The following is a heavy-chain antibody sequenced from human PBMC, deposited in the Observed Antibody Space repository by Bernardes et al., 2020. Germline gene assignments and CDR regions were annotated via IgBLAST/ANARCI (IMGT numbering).Heavy chain of an antibody. J-gene: IGHJ4*02. CDR2: ICSGSDHR. V-gene: IGHV3-21*01. D-gene: IGHD3-22*01. CDR3: ARDKRGYYYDSRGFIQGDY. CDR1: GFTFRYST. Sequence: VGSLLLSCAASGFTFRYSTMNWVRQAPGQGLEWVSSICSGSDHRYYAESMKGRFTISRDNSKNSLYLQIHTLRAEDTALYFCARDKRGYYYDSRGFIQGDYWGRGTLVTVSS.